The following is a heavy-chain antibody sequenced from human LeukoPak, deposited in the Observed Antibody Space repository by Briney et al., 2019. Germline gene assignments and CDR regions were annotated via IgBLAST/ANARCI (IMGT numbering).Heavy chain of an antibody. V-gene: IGHV4-59*01. CDR3: ARGLTSSGLRFDY. CDR2: IYYSGNT. CDR1: GGSISSYY. J-gene: IGHJ4*02. D-gene: IGHD3-22*01. Sequence: PSETLSLTCTVSGGSISSYYWTWIRQPPGKGLEWIGYIYYSGNTNYNRSLKSRVTVSVDTSKNQFSLKLSSVTAADTAVYYCARGLTSSGLRFDYWGQGTLVTVSS.